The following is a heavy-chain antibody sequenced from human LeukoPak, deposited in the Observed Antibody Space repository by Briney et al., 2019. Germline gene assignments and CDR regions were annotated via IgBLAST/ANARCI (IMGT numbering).Heavy chain of an antibody. CDR2: ISSSSSDI. D-gene: IGHD6-13*01. V-gene: IGHV3-21*01. CDR1: GFTFSSYS. Sequence: PGGSLRPSCAASGFTFSSYSMNWVRQAPGKGLEWVSSISSSSSDIYYADSVKGRFTISRDNAKNSLYLQMNSLRAEDTAVYYCARTSIAAAGTVFDYWGQGTLVTVSS. CDR3: ARTSIAAAGTVFDY. J-gene: IGHJ4*02.